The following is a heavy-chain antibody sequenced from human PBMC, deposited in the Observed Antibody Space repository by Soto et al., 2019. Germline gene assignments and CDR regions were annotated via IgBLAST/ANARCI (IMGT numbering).Heavy chain of an antibody. CDR2: IIPIFGTA. J-gene: IGHJ6*02. CDR1: GGTFSSYA. D-gene: IGHD1-26*01. Sequence: QVQLVQSGAEVKKPGSSVKVSCKASGGTFSSYAISWVRQAPGQGLEWMGGIIPIFGTANYAQKFQGRVTITADESTSTAYMELSSLRSEDTAVYYCAREGFKGKATPTITNYYYYGMDVWGQGTTVTVSS. CDR3: AREGFKGKATPTITNYYYYGMDV. V-gene: IGHV1-69*01.